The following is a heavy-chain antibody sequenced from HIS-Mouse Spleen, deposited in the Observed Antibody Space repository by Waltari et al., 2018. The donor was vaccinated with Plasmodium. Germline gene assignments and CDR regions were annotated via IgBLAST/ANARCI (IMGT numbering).Heavy chain of an antibody. Sequence: EVKLVESGGGVVQPGGSLRLSCAAPGFTFSSYWMSWVRQAPGKGLEWVANRKQDGSEKYYVDSVKGRFTISRDNAKNSLYLQMNSLRAEDTAVYYCASSWYWYFDLWGRGTLVTVSS. D-gene: IGHD6-13*01. V-gene: IGHV3-7*01. CDR2: RKQDGSEK. CDR1: GFTFSSYW. CDR3: ASSWYWYFDL. J-gene: IGHJ2*01.